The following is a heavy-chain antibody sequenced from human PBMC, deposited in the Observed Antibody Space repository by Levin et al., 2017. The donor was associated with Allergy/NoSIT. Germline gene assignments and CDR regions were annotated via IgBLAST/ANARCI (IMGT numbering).Heavy chain of an antibody. CDR3: VRDRWNGPDY. D-gene: IGHD1-1*01. CDR1: GFTFSSYW. CDR2: IKSNGSST. V-gene: IGHV3-74*01. Sequence: GGSLRLSCVASGFTFSSYWMHWVRQAPGKGLVWVSRIKSNGSSTNYADSVKGRFTISRDNAKNMLYLQMNSLRAEDTALYYCVRDRWNGPDYWGQGTLVTVSS. J-gene: IGHJ4*02.